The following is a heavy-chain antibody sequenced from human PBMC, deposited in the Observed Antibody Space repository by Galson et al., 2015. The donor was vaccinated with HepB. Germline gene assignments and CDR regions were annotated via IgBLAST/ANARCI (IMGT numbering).Heavy chain of an antibody. J-gene: IGHJ6*02. CDR2: IYSGGST. V-gene: IGHV3-53*01. CDR1: GFTVSSNY. D-gene: IGHD2-21*02. CDR3: ARGDYDYYYGMDV. Sequence: SLRLSCAASGFTVSSNYMSWVRQAPGKGLEWVSVIYSGGSTYYADSVKGRFTISRDNSKNTLYLQMNSLRAEDTAVYYCARGDYDYYYGMDVWGQGTTVTVSS.